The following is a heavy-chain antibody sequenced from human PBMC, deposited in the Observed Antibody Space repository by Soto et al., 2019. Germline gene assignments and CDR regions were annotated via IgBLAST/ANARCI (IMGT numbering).Heavy chain of an antibody. D-gene: IGHD6-6*01. CDR1: GYMFTTYG. V-gene: IGHV1-18*04. Sequence: QVQLVQSGGEVKKPGASVEVSCRTSGYMFTTYGMSWVRQAPGQGLEWMAWISAYNGNKKYAQKFQGRVTITTDTSTSTVSMELRNLTSDDTGTYFCARTGGGMAARPLEYWGQGTLVTVSS. CDR2: ISAYNGNK. J-gene: IGHJ4*02. CDR3: ARTGGGMAARPLEY.